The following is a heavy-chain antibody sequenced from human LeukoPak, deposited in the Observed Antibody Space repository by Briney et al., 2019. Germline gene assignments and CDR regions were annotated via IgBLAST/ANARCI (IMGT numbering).Heavy chain of an antibody. CDR3: AKDLSRLRSIAVAHFDS. D-gene: IGHD6-19*01. J-gene: IGHJ4*02. V-gene: IGHV3-23*01. CDR2: ISGSGGST. Sequence: GGFLRLSCAASGFTFSSYAMSWVRQAPGKGLEWVSAISGSGGSTYYADSVKGRFTISRDNSKNTLYLQMNSLRAEDTAVYYCAKDLSRLRSIAVAHFDSWGQGNLVTASS. CDR1: GFTFSSYA.